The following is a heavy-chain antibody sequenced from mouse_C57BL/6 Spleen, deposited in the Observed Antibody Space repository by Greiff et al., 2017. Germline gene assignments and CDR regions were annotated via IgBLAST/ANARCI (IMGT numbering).Heavy chain of an antibody. J-gene: IGHJ3*01. V-gene: IGHV1-82*01. CDR1: GYAFSSSW. CDR3: ARGYGSRTAY. Sequence: VQLQQSGPELVKPGASVKISCKASGYAFSSSWMNWVKQRPGKGLEWIGRIYPGDGDTNYNGKFKGKATLTADKSSSTAYMQLSSLTSEDSAVYFCARGYGSRTAYWGQGTLVTVSA. CDR2: IYPGDGDT. D-gene: IGHD1-1*01.